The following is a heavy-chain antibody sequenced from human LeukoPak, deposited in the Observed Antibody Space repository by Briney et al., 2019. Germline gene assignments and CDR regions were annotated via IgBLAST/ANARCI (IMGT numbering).Heavy chain of an antibody. CDR1: GGSISSYY. Sequence: SETLSLTCTVSGGSISSYYWSWIRQPPGKGLEWIGYIYYSGSTYYNPSLKSRVTISVDTSKNQFSLKLSSVTAADTAVYYCARHRNYGDEGRAFDIWGQGTMVTVSS. V-gene: IGHV4-59*04. J-gene: IGHJ3*02. D-gene: IGHD4-17*01. CDR2: IYYSGST. CDR3: ARHRNYGDEGRAFDI.